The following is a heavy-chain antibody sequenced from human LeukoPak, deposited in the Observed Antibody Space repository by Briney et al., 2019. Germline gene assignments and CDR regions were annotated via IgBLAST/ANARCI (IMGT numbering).Heavy chain of an antibody. CDR3: ARGRGDYYFDY. Sequence: SCKVSGYTLTELSMHWVRQAPGKGLEWVSGISWNSGSIGYADSVKGRFTISRDNAKNSLYLQMNSLRAEDTAVYYCARGRGDYYFDYWGQGTLVTVSS. D-gene: IGHD4-17*01. J-gene: IGHJ4*02. CDR1: GYTLTELS. CDR2: ISWNSGSI. V-gene: IGHV3-9*01.